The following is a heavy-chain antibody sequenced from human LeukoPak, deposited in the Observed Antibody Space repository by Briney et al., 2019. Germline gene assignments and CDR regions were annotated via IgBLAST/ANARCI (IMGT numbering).Heavy chain of an antibody. D-gene: IGHD3-22*01. CDR2: ISPTGSTT. CDR3: AKHRFESGGYHSTD. V-gene: IGHV3-74*01. J-gene: IGHJ4*02. CDR1: GFSLSGHW. Sequence: SGGSLRLSCTASGFSLSGHWMHWARQLPGKGLVWVSRISPTGSTTSYADSVKGRFTVSRDNAKNTLYLQMNSLRDEDTAVYYCAKHRFESGGYHSTDWGQGTLVTVSS.